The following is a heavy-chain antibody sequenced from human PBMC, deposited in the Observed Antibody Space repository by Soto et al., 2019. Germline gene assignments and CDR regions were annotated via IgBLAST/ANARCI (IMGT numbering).Heavy chain of an antibody. CDR3: ATSVNSGTTRYYSGMDV. V-gene: IGHV3-9*01. CDR1: GFTFDDYA. D-gene: IGHD1-1*01. Sequence: EVQLVESGGGLVQPGRSLRLSCAASGFTFDDYAMHWVRQAPGKGLEWVSGISWNSGSIGYADSVKGRFTISRDNAKNSLNMPMNSLRAEDPVLYYCATSVNSGTTRYYSGMDVWGQGPTLTVS. J-gene: IGHJ6*02. CDR2: ISWNSGSI.